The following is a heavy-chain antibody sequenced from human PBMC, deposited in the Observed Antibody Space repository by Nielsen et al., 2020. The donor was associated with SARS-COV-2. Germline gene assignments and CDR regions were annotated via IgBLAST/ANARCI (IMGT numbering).Heavy chain of an antibody. Sequence: GESLKISCTASGFIFDGFWMSWVRQAPGKGLEWVSSISSSSSYIYYADSVKGRFTISRDNAKNSLYLQMNSLRAEDTAVYYCARGLGLGGVVVVPAANWYFDLWGRGTLVTVSS. D-gene: IGHD2-2*01. J-gene: IGHJ2*01. CDR2: ISSSSSYI. CDR3: ARGLGLGGVVVVPAANWYFDL. CDR1: GFIFDGFW. V-gene: IGHV3-21*01.